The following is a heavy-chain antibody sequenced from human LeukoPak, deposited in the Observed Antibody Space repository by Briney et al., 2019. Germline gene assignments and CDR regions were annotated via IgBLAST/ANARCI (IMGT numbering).Heavy chain of an antibody. J-gene: IGHJ4*02. CDR3: AREWAYYYDSSGYYYGY. Sequence: SVKVSCKASGGTFSSHAISWVRQAPGQGLEWMGRIIPIFGIANYAQKFQGRVTITADKSTSTAYMELSSLRSEDTAVYYCAREWAYYYDSSGYYYGYWGQGTLVTVSS. CDR2: IIPIFGIA. D-gene: IGHD3-22*01. V-gene: IGHV1-69*04. CDR1: GGTFSSHA.